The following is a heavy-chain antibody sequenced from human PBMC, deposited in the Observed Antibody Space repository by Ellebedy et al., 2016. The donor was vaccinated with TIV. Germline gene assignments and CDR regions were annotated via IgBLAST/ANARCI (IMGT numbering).Heavy chain of an antibody. Sequence: SETLSLXXTVSGDSITSYYWSWIRQPPGKGLEWIGSIYYSGSTNYNPSLKSRVTISVDTSKNQFSLKLSSVTAADTAVYYCARYAVAGTFGYWGQGTLVTVSS. CDR3: ARYAVAGTFGY. CDR1: GDSITSYY. V-gene: IGHV4-59*12. D-gene: IGHD6-19*01. J-gene: IGHJ4*02. CDR2: IYYSGST.